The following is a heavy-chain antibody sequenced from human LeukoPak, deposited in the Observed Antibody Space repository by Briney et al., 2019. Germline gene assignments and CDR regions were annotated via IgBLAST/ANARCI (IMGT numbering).Heavy chain of an antibody. D-gene: IGHD2-2*02. Sequence: GGSLRLSCAASGFTFSSYSMNWVRQAPGKGLEWVSSISSSSSYIYYADSVKGRFTISRDNAKNSLYLQMNSLRAEDTAVYYCARDDVCSSTSCYSGGWFDPWGQGTLVTVSS. CDR2: ISSSSSYI. J-gene: IGHJ5*02. V-gene: IGHV3-21*01. CDR3: ARDDVCSSTSCYSGGWFDP. CDR1: GFTFSSYS.